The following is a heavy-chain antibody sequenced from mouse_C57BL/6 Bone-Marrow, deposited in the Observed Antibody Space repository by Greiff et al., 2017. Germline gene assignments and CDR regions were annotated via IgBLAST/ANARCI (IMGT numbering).Heavy chain of an antibody. CDR3: ARMGYYYGSSFYWYFDV. J-gene: IGHJ1*03. D-gene: IGHD1-1*01. V-gene: IGHV1-69*01. CDR2: IDPSDSYT. CDR1: GYTFTSYW. Sequence: VQLKQPGAELVMPGASVKLSCKASGYTFTSYWMHWVKQRPGQGLEWIGEIDPSDSYTNYNQKFKGKSTLTVDKSSSTAYMQLSSLTSEDSAVYYCARMGYYYGSSFYWYFDVWGTGTKVTVSS.